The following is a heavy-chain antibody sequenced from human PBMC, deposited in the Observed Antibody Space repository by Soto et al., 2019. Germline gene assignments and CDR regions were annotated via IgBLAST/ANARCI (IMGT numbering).Heavy chain of an antibody. CDR3: ARAGLLWFGELLPHYYYGMDV. V-gene: IGHV3-21*01. CDR1: GFTFSSYS. Sequence: PGGSLRLSCAASGFTFSSYSMNWVRQAPGKGLEWVSSISSSSSYIYYADSVKGRFTISRDNAKNSLYLQMNSLRAEDTAVYYCARAGLLWFGELLPHYYYGMDVWGQGTTVTVSS. D-gene: IGHD3-10*01. CDR2: ISSSSSYI. J-gene: IGHJ6*02.